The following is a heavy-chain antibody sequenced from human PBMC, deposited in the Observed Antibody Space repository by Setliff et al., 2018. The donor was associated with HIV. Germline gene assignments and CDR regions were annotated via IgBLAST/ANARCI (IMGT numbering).Heavy chain of an antibody. Sequence: SETLSLTCTVTGGSISSGGFYWTWIRQHPGKGLEWIGYIYNTGSTYHSPSLESRVTISVDKSKNQFSLKLSSVTAADTAVYYCARGILTYHFDYWGQGTLVTVSS. J-gene: IGHJ4*02. V-gene: IGHV4-31*03. CDR1: GGSISSGGFY. CDR2: IYNTGST. CDR3: ARGILTYHFDY. D-gene: IGHD3-9*01.